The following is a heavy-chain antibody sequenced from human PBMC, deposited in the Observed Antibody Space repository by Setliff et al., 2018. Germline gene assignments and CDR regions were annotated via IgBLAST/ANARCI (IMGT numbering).Heavy chain of an antibody. J-gene: IGHJ6*04. V-gene: IGHV4-39*07. CDR2: IYQNGIT. Sequence: SETLSLTCSVSGASISTTYYYWDWIRQSPEQGLEWIGTIYQNGITYYNPSVKSRVTISVDKSRNQFSLRLTSVTAADTAIYYCARMSGFLYMDVWGKGTPVTVSS. D-gene: IGHD3-3*01. CDR3: ARMSGFLYMDV. CDR1: GASISTTYYY.